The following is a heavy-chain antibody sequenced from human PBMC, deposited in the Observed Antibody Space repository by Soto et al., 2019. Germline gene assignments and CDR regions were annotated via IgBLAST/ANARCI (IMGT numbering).Heavy chain of an antibody. Sequence: PSETLSLTCTVAGGSISSGDYYWCWIRQPPGKGLEWIGYIYYSGSTYYNPSLKSRVTISVDTSKNQFSLKLSSVTAADTAVYYCARDYYGSGSYYNWFDPWGQGTLVTVPS. V-gene: IGHV4-30-4*01. CDR1: GGSISSGDYY. J-gene: IGHJ5*02. CDR3: ARDYYGSGSYYNWFDP. CDR2: IYYSGST. D-gene: IGHD3-10*01.